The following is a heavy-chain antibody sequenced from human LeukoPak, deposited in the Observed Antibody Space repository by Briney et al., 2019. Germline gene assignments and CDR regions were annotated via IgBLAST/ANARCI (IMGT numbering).Heavy chain of an antibody. V-gene: IGHV1-46*01. D-gene: IGHD4-17*01. J-gene: IGHJ4*02. CDR3: ARCDAYGDYDY. CDR1: GYTFTSYG. Sequence: ASVKVSCKASGYTFTSYGISWVRQAPGQGLEWMGIIDPSGARTNYAQKFQGRVTMTRDMSTSTVCMELSSLRSEDTAVYYCARCDAYGDYDYWGQGTLVTVSS. CDR2: IDPSGART.